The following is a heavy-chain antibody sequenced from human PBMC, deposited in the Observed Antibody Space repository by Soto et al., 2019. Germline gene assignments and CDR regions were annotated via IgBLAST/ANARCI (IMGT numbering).Heavy chain of an antibody. CDR2: INTGGSST. V-gene: IGHV3-74*01. CDR1: GFTFSNYW. Sequence: GSLRLSCAASGFTFSNYWMHWVRQAPGTGLVWVSRINTGGSSTTYADSVKGRFTISRDNAKNMLYLQMNSLRAEDTAVYYCARDRNHAMDVWGQGTTVTVSS. CDR3: ARDRNHAMDV. J-gene: IGHJ6*01. D-gene: IGHD4-4*01.